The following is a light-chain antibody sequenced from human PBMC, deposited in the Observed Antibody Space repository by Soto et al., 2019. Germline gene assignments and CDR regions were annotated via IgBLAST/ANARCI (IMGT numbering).Light chain of an antibody. CDR3: QQRSYWPPST. V-gene: IGKV3-11*01. J-gene: IGKJ5*01. CDR1: QSVSSY. CDR2: DAS. Sequence: EIVLTQSPATLSLSPGERATLSCRASQSVSSYLAWYQQKPGQAPRLLIYDASNRATGIPAGFSGSGSGTDFTLTISSLEPEDFAIYYCQQRSYWPPSTFGKGTRLEIK.